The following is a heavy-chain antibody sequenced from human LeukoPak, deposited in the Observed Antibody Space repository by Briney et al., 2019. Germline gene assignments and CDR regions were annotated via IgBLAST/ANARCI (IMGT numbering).Heavy chain of an antibody. CDR1: GFAFSDYW. J-gene: IGHJ3*01. V-gene: IGHV3-74*01. CDR2: INSDGGSI. D-gene: IGHD4-17*01. Sequence: GGSLRLSCAASGFAFSDYWMQWVRQVPGKGPVWVSRINSDGGSISYADSVKGRFTISRDNAENTLYLQMDSLGAEDTAVYYCARGGAVSLPPYPFDLWGQGTMVTVSS. CDR3: ARGGAVSLPPYPFDL.